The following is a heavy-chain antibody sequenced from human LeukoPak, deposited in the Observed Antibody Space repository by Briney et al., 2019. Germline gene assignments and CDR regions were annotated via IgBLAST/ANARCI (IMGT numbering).Heavy chain of an antibody. CDR3: ARPYYYDSRIDP. CDR2: INHSGST. CDR1: VWSFSDYY. V-gene: IGHV4-34*01. D-gene: IGHD3-22*01. J-gene: IGHJ5*02. Sequence: SETLSLTCAVYVWSFSDYYWRWIRQPPGKGLEWIGEINHSGSTNYNSSLKSRVTISVDTSKNQLSLKLSSVTAADTAVYYCARPYYYDSRIDPWGQGILVTVSS.